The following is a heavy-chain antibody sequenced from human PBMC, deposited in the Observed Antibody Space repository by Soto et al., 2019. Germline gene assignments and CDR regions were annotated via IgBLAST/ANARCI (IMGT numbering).Heavy chain of an antibody. J-gene: IGHJ4*02. CDR2: ISGSGGST. CDR3: AIAHLNYDFWSGYFY. D-gene: IGHD3-3*01. Sequence: GGSLRLSCAASGFTFSSYAMSWVRQAPGKGLEWVSAISGSGGSTYYADSVKGRFTISRDNSKNTLYLQMNSLRAEDTAVYYCAIAHLNYDFWSGYFYWGQGTLVTVSS. CDR1: GFTFSSYA. V-gene: IGHV3-23*01.